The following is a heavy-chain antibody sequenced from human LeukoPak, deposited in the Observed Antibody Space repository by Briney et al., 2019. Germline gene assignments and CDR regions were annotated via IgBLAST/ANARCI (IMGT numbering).Heavy chain of an antibody. CDR2: IKYDASST. CDR3: ARGATYAYYQDY. D-gene: IGHD1-26*01. Sequence: GGSLRLSCADSGFTFSSHWMHWVRQAPGKGLVWVSRIKYDASSTSYADSVKGRFTISRDNAKNTLHLQMNSLRAEDTAVYYCARGATYAYYQDYWGQGTLVTVSS. CDR1: GFTFSSHW. V-gene: IGHV3-74*01. J-gene: IGHJ4*02.